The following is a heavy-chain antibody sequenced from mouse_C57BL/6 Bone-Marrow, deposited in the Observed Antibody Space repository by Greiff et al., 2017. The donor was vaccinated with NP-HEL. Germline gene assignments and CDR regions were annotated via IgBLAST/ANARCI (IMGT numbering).Heavy chain of an antibody. J-gene: IGHJ2*01. V-gene: IGHV5-6*01. D-gene: IGHD1-1*01. CDR2: ISSGGSYT. Sequence: EVHLVESGGDLVKPGGSLKLSCAASGFTFSSYGMSWVRQTPDKRLEWVATISSGGSYTYYPDSVKGRFHIARDNAKNTLYLQMSSLKSEDTAMYYCARLPRHGYYGSSYFDYWGQGTTLTVSS. CDR1: GFTFSSYG. CDR3: ARLPRHGYYGSSYFDY.